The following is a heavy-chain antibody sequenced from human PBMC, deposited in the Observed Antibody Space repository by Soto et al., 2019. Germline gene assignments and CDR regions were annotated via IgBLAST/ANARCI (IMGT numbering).Heavy chain of an antibody. CDR1: GFTFSDYY. CDR3: AREAFGEYSSSSFFDY. J-gene: IGHJ4*02. D-gene: IGHD6-6*01. CDR2: ISSSSSYT. V-gene: IGHV3-11*06. Sequence: PGGSLRLSCAASGFTFSDYYMSWIRQAPGKGLEWVSYISSSSSYTNYADYVKGRFTISRDNAKNSLYLQMNSLRAEDTVVYYCAREAFGEYSSSSFFDYWGQGTLVTVSS.